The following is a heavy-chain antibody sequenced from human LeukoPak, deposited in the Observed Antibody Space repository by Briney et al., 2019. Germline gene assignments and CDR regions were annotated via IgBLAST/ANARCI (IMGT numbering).Heavy chain of an antibody. Sequence: ASVKVSCKASGYTFTGYYMHWERQAPGQGLEWMGWINPNSGGTNYAQKFQGRVTMTRDTSISTAYMELSRLRSDDTAVYYCARVLTTVVTGYYFDYWGQGTLVTVSS. CDR3: ARVLTTVVTGYYFDY. CDR2: INPNSGGT. D-gene: IGHD4-23*01. J-gene: IGHJ4*02. CDR1: GYTFTGYY. V-gene: IGHV1-2*02.